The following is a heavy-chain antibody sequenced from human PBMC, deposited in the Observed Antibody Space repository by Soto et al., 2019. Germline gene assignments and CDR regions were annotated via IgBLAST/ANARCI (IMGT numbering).Heavy chain of an antibody. CDR2: VTHSGTA. CDR3: ARIHWAQSSLDY. CDR1: GGSIDSGAFS. J-gene: IGHJ4*02. V-gene: IGHV4-30-2*01. D-gene: IGHD6-19*01. Sequence: KTSETLSLTCAVSGGSIDSGAFSLSWIRQPPGKGLEWIGYVTHSGTAYSIPSLNGRLTLSVDSSQSQFSLKLTSVTAADSALYYCARIHWAQSSLDYWGRGILVTVSS.